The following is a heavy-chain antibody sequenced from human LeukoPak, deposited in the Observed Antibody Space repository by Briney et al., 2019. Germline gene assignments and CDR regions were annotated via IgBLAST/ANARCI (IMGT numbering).Heavy chain of an antibody. CDR1: GFTLSNAW. J-gene: IGHJ4*02. CDR3: ASIYSYGYAFDY. CDR2: ISYSGST. D-gene: IGHD5-18*01. Sequence: GSLRLSCTASGFTLSNAWMNWIRQPPGKGLEWIGSISYSGSTYYNPSLKSRVIISVDTSKNQFSLKLSSVTAADTAVYYCASIYSYGYAFDYWGQGTLVTVSS. V-gene: IGHV4-59*04.